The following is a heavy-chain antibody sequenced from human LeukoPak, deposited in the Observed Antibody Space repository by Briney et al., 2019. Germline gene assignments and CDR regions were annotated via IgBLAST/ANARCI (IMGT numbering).Heavy chain of an antibody. J-gene: IGHJ3*01. CDR2: IYPGDSGP. D-gene: IGHD1-26*01. V-gene: IGHV5-51*01. CDR1: GYSFTSYC. CDR3: GMSGDRVPLQDDVFDV. Sequence: GESLKISCKVSGYSFTSYCIGWVRQMPGKGLEWMGIIYPGDSGPTYSPSFQGQVTISVDKSINTAYLQWGSLQASDTAMYYCGMSGDRVPLQDDVFDVWGQGIMVTAST.